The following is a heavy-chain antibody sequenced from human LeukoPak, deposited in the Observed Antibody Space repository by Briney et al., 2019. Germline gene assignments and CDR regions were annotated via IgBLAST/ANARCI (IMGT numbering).Heavy chain of an antibody. J-gene: IGHJ4*02. CDR3: ARGPSTASGY. D-gene: IGHD2-2*01. CDR1: GVSFSGYY. Sequence: SSETLSLTCAVYGVSFSGYYWGWIHKPPGKGLEWIGEINHSGSTNYNPSLKSRVTISVDTSKNQFSLKLSSVTAADTAVYYCARGPSTASGYWGQGTLVTVSS. CDR2: INHSGST. V-gene: IGHV4-34*01.